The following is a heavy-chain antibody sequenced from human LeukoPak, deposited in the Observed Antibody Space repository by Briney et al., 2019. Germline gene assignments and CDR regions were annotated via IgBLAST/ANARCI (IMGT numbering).Heavy chain of an antibody. D-gene: IGHD2-2*01. Sequence: ASVKVSCKVSGYTLTELSMHWVRQAPGKGLEWMGGFDPEDGETIYAQKFQGRVTMTEDTSTDTAYMELSSLRSEDTAVYYCATGYCSSTSCPDYYYYYGMDVWGQGTTVTVSS. J-gene: IGHJ6*02. CDR1: GYTLTELS. CDR2: FDPEDGET. V-gene: IGHV1-24*01. CDR3: ATGYCSSTSCPDYYYYYGMDV.